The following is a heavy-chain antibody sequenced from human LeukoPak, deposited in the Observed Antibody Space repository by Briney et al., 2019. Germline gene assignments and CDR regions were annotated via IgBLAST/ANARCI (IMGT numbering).Heavy chain of an antibody. Sequence: GGSLRLSCAASGFTFSDVSMAWVRHAPGKGLEWVGRVLTESDGGTADYAAPVKGRFTISRDDSKDTLYLQMNSLKAEDTAMYFCATDYKPGTYYFDFWGQGTLVTVSS. CDR3: ATDYKPGTYYFDF. D-gene: IGHD5-24*01. CDR1: GFTFSDVS. V-gene: IGHV3-15*01. J-gene: IGHJ4*02. CDR2: VLTESDGGTA.